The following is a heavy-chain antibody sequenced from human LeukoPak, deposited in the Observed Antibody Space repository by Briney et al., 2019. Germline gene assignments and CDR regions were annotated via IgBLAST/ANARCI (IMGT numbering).Heavy chain of an antibody. CDR1: GGSISSGDYY. J-gene: IGHJ4*02. Sequence: TLSLTCTVSGGSISSGDYYWSWIRQPPGKALEWLARIDWDDDKYYSTSLKTRLTISKDTSKNQVVLTMTNMDPVDTATYYCARMIASTGAFDYWGQGTLVTVSS. V-gene: IGHV2-70*11. D-gene: IGHD1-26*01. CDR3: ARMIASTGAFDY. CDR2: IDWDDDK.